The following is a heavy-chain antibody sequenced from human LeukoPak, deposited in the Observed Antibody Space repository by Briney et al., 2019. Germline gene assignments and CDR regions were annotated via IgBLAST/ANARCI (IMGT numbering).Heavy chain of an antibody. CDR3: ARVSPQYSSSWYPRAYFDY. CDR1: GGSISSYY. V-gene: IGHV4-59*01. D-gene: IGHD6-13*01. CDR2: IYYRGST. Sequence: SETLSLTCTVSGGSISSYYWSWIRQPPGKGLEWIGYIYYRGSTNYNPSLKSRVTISVDTSKNQFSLKLSSVTAADTAVYYCARVSPQYSSSWYPRAYFDYWGQGTLVTVSS. J-gene: IGHJ4*02.